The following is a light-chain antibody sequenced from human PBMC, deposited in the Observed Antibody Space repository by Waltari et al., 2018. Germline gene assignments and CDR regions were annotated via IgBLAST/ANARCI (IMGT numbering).Light chain of an antibody. Sequence: DIQTTQSPSTLSASVGDRVTITCRASQYISSWLAWYQQKPGKAPKLLIYDASNLESGVPSRFSGSRSGTEFTLTISSLQPDDFATYYCQQYDSYSPWTFGQGTKVEIK. CDR2: DAS. J-gene: IGKJ1*01. CDR1: QYISSW. V-gene: IGKV1-5*01. CDR3: QQYDSYSPWT.